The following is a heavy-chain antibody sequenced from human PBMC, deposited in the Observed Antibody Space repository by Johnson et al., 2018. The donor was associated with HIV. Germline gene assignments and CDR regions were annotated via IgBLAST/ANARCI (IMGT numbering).Heavy chain of an antibody. D-gene: IGHD2-2*01. Sequence: QVQLVESGGGVVQPGGSLRLSCLASGFSISDSAIHWVRQAPGKGLESVAVISKDGDNEYYADSVKGRFTISRDNAKNSLYLQMSSLRAEDTAVYYCATDIVVVLALGGDAFDIWGQGTMVIVSS. CDR3: ATDIVVVLALGGDAFDI. CDR2: ISKDGDNE. V-gene: IGHV3-30-3*01. J-gene: IGHJ3*02. CDR1: GFSISDSA.